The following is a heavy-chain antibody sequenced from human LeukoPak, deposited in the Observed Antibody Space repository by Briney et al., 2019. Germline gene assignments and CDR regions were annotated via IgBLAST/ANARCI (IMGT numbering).Heavy chain of an antibody. Sequence: GGSLRLSCAASGFTFSSYAMHWVRQAPGKGLEWVAVISYDGSNKYYADSVKGRFTISRDNSKNTLYLQMNSLRAEDTAVYYCARVGAYSLRYFDPEFDYWGQGTLVTVSS. V-gene: IGHV3-30*04. CDR3: ARVGAYSLRYFDPEFDY. J-gene: IGHJ4*02. CDR2: ISYDGSNK. D-gene: IGHD3-9*01. CDR1: GFTFSSYA.